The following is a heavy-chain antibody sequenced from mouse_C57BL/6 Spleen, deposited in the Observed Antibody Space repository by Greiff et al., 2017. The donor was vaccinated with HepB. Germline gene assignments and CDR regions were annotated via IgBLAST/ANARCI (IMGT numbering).Heavy chain of an antibody. V-gene: IGHV5-17*01. CDR1: GFTFSDYG. J-gene: IGHJ1*03. D-gene: IGHD2-3*01. CDR3: AKDDGYYVGYFDV. Sequence: DVKLQESGGGLVKPGGSLKLSCAASGFTFSDYGMHWVRQAPEKGLEWVAYISSGSSTIYYADTVKGRFTISRDNAKNTLFLQMTSLRSEDTAMYYCAKDDGYYVGYFDVWGTGTTVTVSS. CDR2: ISSGSSTI.